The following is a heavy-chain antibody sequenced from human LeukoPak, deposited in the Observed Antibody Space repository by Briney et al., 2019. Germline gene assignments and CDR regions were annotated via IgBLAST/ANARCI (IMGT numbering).Heavy chain of an antibody. CDR1: GGTFSSYA. CDR3: ARGRVYYYYDSSGYYPYFDY. V-gene: IGHV1-69*05. J-gene: IGHJ4*02. D-gene: IGHD3-22*01. CDR2: IIPIFGAA. Sequence: SVKVSCKASGGTFSSYAISWVRQAPGQGLEWMGEIIPIFGAANYAQKFQGRVTITTDESTSTAYMELSSLRSEDTAVYYCARGRVYYYYDSSGYYPYFDYWGQGTLVTVSS.